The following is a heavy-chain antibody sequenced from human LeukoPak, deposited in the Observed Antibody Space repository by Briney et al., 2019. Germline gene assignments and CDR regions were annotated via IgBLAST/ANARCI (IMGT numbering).Heavy chain of an antibody. Sequence: PGGSLRLSCAASGLTFSSYSMNWVRQAPGKGLEWVSSISSSSYIYYADSVKGRFTISRDNAKNSLYLQMNSLRAEDTAVYYCAKGGGFDWLNYYYMNVWGKGTTVIISS. D-gene: IGHD3-9*01. J-gene: IGHJ6*03. CDR2: ISSSSYI. V-gene: IGHV3-21*04. CDR3: AKGGGFDWLNYYYMNV. CDR1: GLTFSSYS.